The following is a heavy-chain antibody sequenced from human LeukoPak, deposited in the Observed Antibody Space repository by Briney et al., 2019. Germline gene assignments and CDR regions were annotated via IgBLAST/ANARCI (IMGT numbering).Heavy chain of an antibody. CDR2: ISGSGGST. D-gene: IGHD3-22*01. J-gene: IGHJ5*02. Sequence: GGSLRLSCTASGFTFSSYTMSWVRPAPGKGLEWVSSISGSGGSTYYTDSVKGRFTISRDNSKNTLYLQMNNLRAEDTAIYYCARNYDSSLIRWFDLWGQGTLVTVSS. CDR3: ARNYDSSLIRWFDL. CDR1: GFTFSSYT. V-gene: IGHV3-23*01.